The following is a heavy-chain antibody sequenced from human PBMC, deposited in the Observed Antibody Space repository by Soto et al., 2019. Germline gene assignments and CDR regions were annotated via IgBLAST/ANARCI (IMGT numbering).Heavy chain of an antibody. CDR2: TYYRSKWYN. J-gene: IGHJ6*03. CDR1: GDSVSSNSAA. Sequence: SETLSLTCAISGDSVSSNSAAWNWIRQSPSRGLEWLGRTYYRSKWYNDYAVSVKSRITINPDTSKNQFSLQLNSVTPEDTAVYYCAREPYCGSPLYYYYYYMDVWGKGTTVTVSS. CDR3: AREPYCGSPLYYYYYYMDV. D-gene: IGHD3-10*01. V-gene: IGHV6-1*01.